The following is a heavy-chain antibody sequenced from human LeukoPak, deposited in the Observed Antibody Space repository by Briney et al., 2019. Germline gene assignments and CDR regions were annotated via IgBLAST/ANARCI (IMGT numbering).Heavy chain of an antibody. CDR3: ASTIFGTYYYYYMDV. CDR1: GGSFSSYY. J-gene: IGHJ6*03. CDR2: IYTSGST. V-gene: IGHV4-4*07. Sequence: SETLSLTCSVSGGSFSSYYWSWIRRPAGKGLEWIGRIYTSGSTNYNPSLKSRVTISVDTSKNQFPLKLSSVTAADTAVYYCASTIFGTYYYYYMDVWGKGTTVTVSS. D-gene: IGHD3-3*01.